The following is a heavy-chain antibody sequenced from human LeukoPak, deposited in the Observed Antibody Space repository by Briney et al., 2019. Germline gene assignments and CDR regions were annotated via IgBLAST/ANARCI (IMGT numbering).Heavy chain of an antibody. CDR2: INSDGSST. V-gene: IGHV3-74*01. CDR1: GFSFSRYW. J-gene: IGHJ5*02. CDR3: TTSSGSYRFDP. Sequence: PGGPLRLSCAASGFSFSRYWMHWVRQAPGKGLVWVSRINSDGSSTSYADSVKGRFTISRDNAKNTLYLQMNSLRAEDTAVYYCTTSSGSYRFDPWGQGTLVTVSS. D-gene: IGHD1-26*01.